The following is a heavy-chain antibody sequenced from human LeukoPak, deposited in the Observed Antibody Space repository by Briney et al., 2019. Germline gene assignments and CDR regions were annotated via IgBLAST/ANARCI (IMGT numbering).Heavy chain of an antibody. CDR2: MSSSGRTI. CDR1: GLTFTDYY. J-gene: IGHJ4*02. V-gene: IGHV3-11*01. D-gene: IGHD6-19*01. CDR3: AKDLPRSGWSFDS. Sequence: GGSLRLSCAASGLTFTDYYLSWIRQAPGRGLEWVSYMSSSGRTIYYADSVKGRFTISRDNAKNSLYLQMNRLRAEDTAVYYCAKDLPRSGWSFDSWGQGTLVTVSA.